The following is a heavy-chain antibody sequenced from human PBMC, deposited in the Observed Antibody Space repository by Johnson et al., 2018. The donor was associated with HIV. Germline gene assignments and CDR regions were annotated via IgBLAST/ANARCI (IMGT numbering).Heavy chain of an antibody. V-gene: IGHV3-30-3*01. J-gene: IGHJ3*02. Sequence: VQLVESGGGLVKPGGSLRLSCAASGFTFSSYAMHWVRQAPGKGLEWVAVISYDGSNKYYADSVKGRFTISRDNSKNTLYLQMNSLRAEDTAVYYCARGPVFDIWGQGTMVTVSS. CDR1: GFTFSSYA. CDR3: ARGPVFDI. CDR2: ISYDGSNK.